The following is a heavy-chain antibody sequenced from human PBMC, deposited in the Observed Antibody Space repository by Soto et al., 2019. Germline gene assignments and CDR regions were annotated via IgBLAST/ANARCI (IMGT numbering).Heavy chain of an antibody. D-gene: IGHD3-16*01. CDR3: VRPFGRLSHWFGP. J-gene: IGHJ5*02. Sequence: QVHLIQSGPEVKKPGASVKVSCKASGYTFTDFQMHWVRQAPGQGLEWVGGIKPNGGSTNYEQKFQGSVIVARDSFTSKVYMELSDLKADDTAIYYCVRPFGRLSHWFGPWGQGTLVTVSS. CDR2: IKPNGGST. V-gene: IGHV1-46*03. CDR1: GYTFTDFQ.